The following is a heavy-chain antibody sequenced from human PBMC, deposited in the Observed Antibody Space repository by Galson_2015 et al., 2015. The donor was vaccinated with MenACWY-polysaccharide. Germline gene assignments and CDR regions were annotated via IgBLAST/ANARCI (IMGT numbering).Heavy chain of an antibody. CDR1: GSRFSNSG. D-gene: IGHD2-15*01. CDR3: AREGSRIVFHAFDT. V-gene: IGHV3-33*01. CDR2: IQYDGSKI. Sequence: SLRLSCAASGSRFSNSGMHWVRQAPGKGLEWVAVIQYDGSKIVYADSVKGRFTISRDNSKNTVFLEMNTLGAEVTAVYYCAREGSRIVFHAFDTWGQGTMVTVSS. J-gene: IGHJ3*02.